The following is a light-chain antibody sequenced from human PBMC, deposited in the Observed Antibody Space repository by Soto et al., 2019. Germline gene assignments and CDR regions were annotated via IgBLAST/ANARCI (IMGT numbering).Light chain of an antibody. V-gene: IGLV1-47*01. CDR3: AAWDDSLSSGV. J-gene: IGLJ3*02. Sequence: QSVLTQPPSASGTPGQRVTISCSGSSSNIGSNYVYWYQQLPGTAPKLLIYRNNQRPSGVPDRFSGSKSGTSASLAISGLRSEDEADYYCAAWDDSLSSGVFGGGTQLTVL. CDR2: RNN. CDR1: SSNIGSNY.